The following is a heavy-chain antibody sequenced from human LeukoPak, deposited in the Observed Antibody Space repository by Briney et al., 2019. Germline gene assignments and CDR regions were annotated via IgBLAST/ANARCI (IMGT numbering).Heavy chain of an antibody. Sequence: GGSLRLSCAASGFTFSSYEMNWVRQAPGKGLEWVSYISSSGSTIYYADSVKGRLTISRDNAKNSLYLQMHSLRAEDTAVYYCARGYCSVGSCYMIVPSWGQGTLVTVSS. CDR1: GFTFSSYE. CDR2: ISSSGSTI. J-gene: IGHJ4*02. D-gene: IGHD2-15*01. CDR3: ARGYCSVGSCYMIVPS. V-gene: IGHV3-48*03.